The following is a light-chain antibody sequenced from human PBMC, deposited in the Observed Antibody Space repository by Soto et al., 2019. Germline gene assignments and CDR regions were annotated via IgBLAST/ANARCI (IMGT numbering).Light chain of an antibody. CDR2: DAS. V-gene: IGKV1-33*01. J-gene: IGKJ4*01. CDR3: QQYEDLPLT. CDR1: QDISNY. Sequence: DIQMTQSPSSLSASVGDRVTITCQASQDISNYLNWYQQKPVKAPKLLIFDASNVETGVPSRFSGSGSGTAFTFTIHSLQPEDAATYYCQQYEDLPLTFGRGTKVGIK.